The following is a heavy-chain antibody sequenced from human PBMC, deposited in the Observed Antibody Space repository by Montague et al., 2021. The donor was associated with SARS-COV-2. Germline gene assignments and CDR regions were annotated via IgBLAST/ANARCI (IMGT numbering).Heavy chain of an antibody. D-gene: IGHD7-27*01. CDR2: TSSSGSTI. V-gene: IGHV3-48*03. CDR3: AREIYTGASYYY. Sequence: SLRLSCAASGFTFRSYEMNWVRQAPGKGLEWVSYTSSSGSTIYYADSVKGRFTISRDNAKNSLYLQMNSLRDEDTAVYFCAREIYTGASYYYWGQGALVTVSS. J-gene: IGHJ4*02. CDR1: GFTFRSYE.